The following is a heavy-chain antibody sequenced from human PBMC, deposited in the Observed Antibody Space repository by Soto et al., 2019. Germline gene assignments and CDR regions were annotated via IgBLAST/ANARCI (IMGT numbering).Heavy chain of an antibody. D-gene: IGHD6-6*01. Sequence: SETLSLTCAVSGGSISSSNWWSWVRQPPGKGLEWIGEIYHSGSTNYNPSLKSRVTISVDKSKNQFSLKLSSVIAADTAVYYCARLGQLDWYAIDYWGPGTLVTVSS. CDR2: IYHSGST. J-gene: IGHJ4*02. CDR3: ARLGQLDWYAIDY. V-gene: IGHV4-4*02. CDR1: GGSISSSNW.